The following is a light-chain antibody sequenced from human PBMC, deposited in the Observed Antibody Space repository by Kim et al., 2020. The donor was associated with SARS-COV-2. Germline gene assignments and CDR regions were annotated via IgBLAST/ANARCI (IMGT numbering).Light chain of an antibody. V-gene: IGKV1-39*01. J-gene: IGKJ1*01. Sequence: GSGGDIVTISCRASQSISIYLYWYQQKPGKAPRLLIYAASSLQSGVPSRFSGSGSGTDFTLTISSLQPEDFATYYCQQSYSTRWTFGQGTKVDIK. CDR2: AAS. CDR3: QQSYSTRWT. CDR1: QSISIY.